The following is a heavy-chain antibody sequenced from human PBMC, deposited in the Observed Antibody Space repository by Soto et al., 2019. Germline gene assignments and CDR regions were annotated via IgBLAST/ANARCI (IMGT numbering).Heavy chain of an antibody. D-gene: IGHD3-22*01. CDR3: AKDTAGYYDSSGYPGGFDP. Sequence: GGSLRLSCAASGFTFDDYAMHWVWQAPGKGLEWVSGISWNSGSIGYADSVKGRFTISRDNAKNSLYLQMNSLRAEDTALYYCAKDTAGYYDSSGYPGGFDPWGQGTLVTVSS. J-gene: IGHJ5*02. CDR2: ISWNSGSI. V-gene: IGHV3-9*01. CDR1: GFTFDDYA.